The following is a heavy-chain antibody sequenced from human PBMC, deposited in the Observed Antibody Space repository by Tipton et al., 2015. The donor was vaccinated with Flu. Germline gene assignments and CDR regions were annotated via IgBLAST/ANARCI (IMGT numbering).Heavy chain of an antibody. CDR1: GYSISSGYY. CDR2: IYHSGST. CDR3: ARLHYYYYYMDV. J-gene: IGHJ6*03. Sequence: TLSLTCAVSGYSISSGYYWGWIRQPPGKGLEWIGSIYHSGSTYYNPSLKSRVTISVDTSKNQFSLKLSSVTAADTAVYYCARLHYYYYYMDVWGKGTTVTVSS. V-gene: IGHV4-38-2*01.